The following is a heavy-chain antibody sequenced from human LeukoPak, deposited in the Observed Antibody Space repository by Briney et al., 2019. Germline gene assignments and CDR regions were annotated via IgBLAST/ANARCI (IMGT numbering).Heavy chain of an antibody. J-gene: IGHJ4*02. CDR3: ARGQACGGDCYENFDY. V-gene: IGHV3-20*04. D-gene: IGHD2-21*02. CDR1: GFTFDDYG. Sequence: RPGGSLRLSCAASGFTFDDYGMGWVRQAPGKGLEWVSGINWNGGSTGYADSVKGRFTISRDNAKNSLYLQMNSLRAEDTALYYCARGQACGGDCYENFDYWGQGTLVTVSS. CDR2: INWNGGST.